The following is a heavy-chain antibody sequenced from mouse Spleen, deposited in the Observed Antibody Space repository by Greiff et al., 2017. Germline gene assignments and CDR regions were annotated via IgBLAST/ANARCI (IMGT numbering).Heavy chain of an antibody. CDR3: ARGIYYEAYFDY. J-gene: IGHJ2*01. Sequence: EVQLQQSGPVLVKPGASVKMSCKASGYTFTDYYMNWVKQSHGKSLEWIGVINPYNGGTSYNQKFKGKATLTVDKSSSTAYMELNSLTSEDSAVYYCARGIYYEAYFDYWGQGTTLTVSS. CDR2: INPYNGGT. D-gene: IGHD1-1*01. V-gene: IGHV1-19*01. CDR1: GYTFTDYY.